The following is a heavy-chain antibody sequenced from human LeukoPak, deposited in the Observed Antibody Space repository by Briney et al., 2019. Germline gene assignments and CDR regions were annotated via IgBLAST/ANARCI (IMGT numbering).Heavy chain of an antibody. Sequence: SETLSLTCTVSGGSISISSYYWGWIRQPPGKGLEWIGSIYYSGSTYYNPSLKSRVTISVDTSKNQFSLKLSSVTAADTAVYYCARVCHYYDSSGYYPWGQGTLVTVSS. D-gene: IGHD3-22*01. CDR1: GGSISISSYY. V-gene: IGHV4-39*07. J-gene: IGHJ5*02. CDR2: IYYSGST. CDR3: ARVCHYYDSSGYYP.